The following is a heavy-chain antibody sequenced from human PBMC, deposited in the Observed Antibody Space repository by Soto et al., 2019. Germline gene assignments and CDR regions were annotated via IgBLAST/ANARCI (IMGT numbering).Heavy chain of an antibody. CDR1: GFTYDDYA. Sequence: GGSLRLSCAASGFTYDDYAMHWVRQAPGKGLEWVSGISWNSGKIDYADSVKGRFTISRDNAKNSLYLQMSSLRIEDTALDYCAKALFRYFDYYPMDVWGQGTTGTVS. CDR2: ISWNSGKI. J-gene: IGHJ6*02. CDR3: AKALFRYFDYYPMDV. V-gene: IGHV3-9*01.